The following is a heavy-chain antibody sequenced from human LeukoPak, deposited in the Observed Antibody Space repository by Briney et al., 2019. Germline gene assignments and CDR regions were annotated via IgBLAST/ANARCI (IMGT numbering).Heavy chain of an antibody. V-gene: IGHV3-30-3*01. CDR2: ISYDGSNK. D-gene: IGHD3-22*01. CDR3: ARSYYYDSSGYYPPLF. Sequence: PGGSLRLSCAASGFTFSSYAMHWVRRAPGKGLEWVAVISYDGSNKYYADSVKGRFTISRDNSKNTLYLQMNSLRAEDTAVYYCARSYYYDSSGYYPPLFWGQGTLVTVSS. J-gene: IGHJ4*02. CDR1: GFTFSSYA.